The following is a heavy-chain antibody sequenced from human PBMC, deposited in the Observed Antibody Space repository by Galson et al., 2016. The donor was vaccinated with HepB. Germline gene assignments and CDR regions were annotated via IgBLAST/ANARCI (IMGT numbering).Heavy chain of an antibody. CDR1: GFSFSNSW. D-gene: IGHD5-24*01. CDR2: IGQDESHK. V-gene: IGHV3-7*04. J-gene: IGHJ4*02. CDR3: ARDRGWQQFDF. Sequence: SLRLSCAASGFSFSNSWMTWVRQTPGKALERVANIGQDESHKYYVASVRGRFTISRDNAKNSLYLPMNTLRAEDTAVYYCARDRGWQQFDFWGQGTPVTVSS.